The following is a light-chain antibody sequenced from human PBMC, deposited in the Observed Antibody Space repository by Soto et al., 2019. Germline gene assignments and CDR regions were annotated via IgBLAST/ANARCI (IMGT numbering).Light chain of an antibody. J-gene: IGKJ4*01. CDR2: DAS. CDR3: QHRSNWPLT. Sequence: EIVLTQSPSTLSVSPGEGATLSCRASQSVSSYLAWYQQKPGQAPRLLIYDASTRPTGVPARFSGSGSGTDFTLTISSLEPEDFAVYYCQHRSNWPLTFGGGTKVDI. V-gene: IGKV3-11*01. CDR1: QSVSSY.